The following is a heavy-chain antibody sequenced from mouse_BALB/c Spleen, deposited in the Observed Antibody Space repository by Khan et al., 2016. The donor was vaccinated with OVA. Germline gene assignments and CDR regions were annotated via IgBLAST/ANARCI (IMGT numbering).Heavy chain of an antibody. J-gene: IGHJ3*01. CDR2: INPNTYNI. CDR1: GYSFTACY. CDR3: ARGYDFFAY. V-gene: IGHV1-26*01. D-gene: IGHD2-14*01. Sequence: VRLQQSGPDLVKTGASVKISCKASGYSFTACYMNWVKLSHGKSLECIGRINPNTYNINYNQRFKGKAILTVDTSSSTAYMELRSLTSEDSAVYFCARGYDFFAYWGQGTLVTVSA.